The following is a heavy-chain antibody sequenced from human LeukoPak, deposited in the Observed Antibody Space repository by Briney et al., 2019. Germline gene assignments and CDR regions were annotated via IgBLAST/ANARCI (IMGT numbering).Heavy chain of an antibody. CDR2: IYYSGST. J-gene: IGHJ4*02. CDR3: ARDTRGTEYCSGGRCSNY. D-gene: IGHD2-15*01. CDR1: GGSISGGDYY. V-gene: IGHV4-30-4*01. Sequence: SETLSLTCTVSGGSISGGDYYWSWIRQPPGKGLEWIGYIYYSGSTSYNPSLKSRVAISVDTSKTQFSLKLSSVTAADTAVYYCARDTRGTEYCSGGRCSNYWGQGTLVTVSS.